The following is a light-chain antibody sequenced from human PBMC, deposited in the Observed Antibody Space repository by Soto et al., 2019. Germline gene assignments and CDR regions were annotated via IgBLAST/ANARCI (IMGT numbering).Light chain of an antibody. CDR2: AVS. CDR1: SSDVGGYNH. Sequence: QSVLTRAASVSGSPGQSITISCTGTSSDVGGYNHVSWYQHSPGKAPKLILFAVSDRPSGVSHRFSGSKSGNTASLTISGLQAEDEADYYCCSYTSISTVVFGGGTKLTVL. J-gene: IGLJ2*01. CDR3: CSYTSISTVV. V-gene: IGLV2-14*01.